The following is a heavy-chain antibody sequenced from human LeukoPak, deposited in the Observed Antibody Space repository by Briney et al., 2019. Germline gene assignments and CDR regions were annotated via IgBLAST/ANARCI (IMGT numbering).Heavy chain of an antibody. CDR3: AKGALEWLLGIDY. CDR1: GFTFTSYT. V-gene: IGHV3-21*01. CDR2: ISSSSNYI. Sequence: KTGGSLRLSCAASGFTFTSYTMNWVRQAPGKGLEWVSSISSSSNYIYYADSVKGRFTISRDNAKNSLYLQMNSLRAEDTAVYYCAKGALEWLLGIDYWGQGTLVTVSS. D-gene: IGHD3-3*01. J-gene: IGHJ4*02.